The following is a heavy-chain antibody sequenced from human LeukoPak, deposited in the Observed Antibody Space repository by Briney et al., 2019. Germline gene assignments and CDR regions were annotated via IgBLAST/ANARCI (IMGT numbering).Heavy chain of an antibody. V-gene: IGHV1-3*01. D-gene: IGHD3-9*01. CDR3: AREHDVLTGFGLDV. Sequence: ASVKVSCEASGYTFTTYAIQWVRQAPGQRLEWMGWINAGNGNTKYSQKFQGRVTITRDTSASTAYMELSSLRSEDTAVYYCAREHDVLTGFGLDVWGRGTTVTVSS. CDR2: INAGNGNT. CDR1: GYTFTTYA. J-gene: IGHJ6*02.